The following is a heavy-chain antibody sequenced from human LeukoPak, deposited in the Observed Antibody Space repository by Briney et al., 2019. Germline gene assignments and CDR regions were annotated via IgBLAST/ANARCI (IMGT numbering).Heavy chain of an antibody. D-gene: IGHD4-11*01. CDR1: GGTFSSYA. V-gene: IGHV1-69*01. J-gene: IGHJ3*02. CDR2: IIPIFGTA. CDR3: ARLTTVDAFDI. Sequence: VASVKVSCKASGGTFSSYAIGWVRQAPGQGLEWMGGIIPIFGTANYAQKFQGRVTITADESTSTAYMELSSLRSEDTAVYYCARLTTVDAFDIWGQGTMVTVSS.